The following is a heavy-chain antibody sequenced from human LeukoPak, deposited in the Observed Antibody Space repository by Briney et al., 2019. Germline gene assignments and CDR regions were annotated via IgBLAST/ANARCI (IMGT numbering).Heavy chain of an antibody. Sequence: GGSLRLSCAASGFTFSNYDMNWVRQAPGKGLEWVSSISRSTSHTYYADSVKGRFTISRDNAKNSLYLQMNSLRAEDKAVYYCARNYYDSNGYYYSWYYYGMDVWGQGTTVTVSS. J-gene: IGHJ6*02. CDR2: ISRSTSHT. CDR1: GFTFSNYD. CDR3: ARNYYDSNGYYYSWYYYGMDV. V-gene: IGHV3-21*01. D-gene: IGHD3-22*01.